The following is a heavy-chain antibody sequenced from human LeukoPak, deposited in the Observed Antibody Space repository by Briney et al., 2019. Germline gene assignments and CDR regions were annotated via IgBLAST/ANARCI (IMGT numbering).Heavy chain of an antibody. Sequence: GRSLRLSCAASGFTFSSYAMHWVRQAPGKGLEWVAVISYDGSNKYYADSVKGRFTISRDNSKNTLYLQMNSLRAEDTAVYYCARVHYDSSGYYHWYYYYYGMDVWGQGTTVTVSS. CDR2: ISYDGSNK. CDR1: GFTFSSYA. CDR3: ARVHYDSSGYYHWYYYYYGMDV. J-gene: IGHJ6*02. V-gene: IGHV3-30*04. D-gene: IGHD3-22*01.